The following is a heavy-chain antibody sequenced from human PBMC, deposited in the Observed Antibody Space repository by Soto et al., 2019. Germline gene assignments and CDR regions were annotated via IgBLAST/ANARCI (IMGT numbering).Heavy chain of an antibody. CDR2: ISGGGSNK. V-gene: IGHV3-23*01. J-gene: IGHJ5*02. CDR1: GFIFSTYA. Sequence: GVLRLSCEAFGFIFSTYAMSWVRQAPGKGLEWVSTISGGGSNKYYADSVKGRFTISRDNSKSTLYLQMNTLRAEDTAMYYCARDSRDKSPARDPFDPWGQGTLVTVSS. D-gene: IGHD2-21*01. CDR3: ARDSRDKSPARDPFDP.